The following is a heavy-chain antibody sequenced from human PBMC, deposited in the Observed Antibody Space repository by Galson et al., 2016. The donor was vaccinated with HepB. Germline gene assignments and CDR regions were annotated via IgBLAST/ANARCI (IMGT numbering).Heavy chain of an antibody. CDR2: IIPIFGTA. CDR3: GSGKWNGYYYGMDV. D-gene: IGHD1-1*01. Sequence: SVKVSCKASGGTFSNYGFSWVRQAPGQGLEWMGGIIPIFGTANYAQRFQGRVTITADESTSTAYMELSSLRSEDTAVYYCGSGKWNGYYYGMDVWGQGTTVTISS. V-gene: IGHV1-69*13. J-gene: IGHJ6*02. CDR1: GGTFSNYG.